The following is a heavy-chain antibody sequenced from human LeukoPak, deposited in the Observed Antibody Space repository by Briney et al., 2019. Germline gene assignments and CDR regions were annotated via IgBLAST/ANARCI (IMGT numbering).Heavy chain of an antibody. CDR1: GFTFSSYA. CDR2: ISYDGSNK. CDR3: ARTGDVTTTSIYYYYAMDV. J-gene: IGHJ6*02. D-gene: IGHD4-17*01. V-gene: IGHV3-30-3*01. Sequence: PGGSLRLSCAASGFTFSSYAMHWVRQAPGKGLEWVAVISYDGSNKYYADSVKGRFTISRDNSKNTLYLQMNSLRAEDTAVYYCARTGDVTTTSIYYYYAMDVWGLGTTVTASS.